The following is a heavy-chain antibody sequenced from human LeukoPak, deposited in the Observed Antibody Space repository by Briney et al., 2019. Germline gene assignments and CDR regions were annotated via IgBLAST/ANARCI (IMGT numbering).Heavy chain of an antibody. CDR1: RFIFSRYA. D-gene: IGHD6-13*01. V-gene: IGHV3-30*03. CDR3: ARDLRASADYYFDY. CDR2: ISTDGRDK. Sequence: PGRSLRLSCAASRFIFSRYAMHWVRQAPGKGLEWVPVISTDGRDKHYADSVKGRFTISRDNSENTLYLQMNSLRAEDTAFYYCARDLRASADYYFDYWGQGTLVTVSS. J-gene: IGHJ4*02.